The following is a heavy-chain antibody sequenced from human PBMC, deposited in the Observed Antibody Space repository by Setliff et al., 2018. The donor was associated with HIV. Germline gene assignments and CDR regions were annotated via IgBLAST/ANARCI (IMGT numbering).Heavy chain of an antibody. CDR1: GGSISSSSYY. CDR3: ARDFNFWSGYYTQSWFDA. J-gene: IGHJ5*02. CDR2: IYYSGST. Sequence: PSETLSLTCTVSGGSISSSSYYWGWIRQPPGKGLEWIGSIYYSGSTYCNPSLKSRVTISVDTSKNQFSLKLSSVTAADTAVYYCARDFNFWSGYYTQSWFDAWGQGTLVTVSS. V-gene: IGHV4-39*02. D-gene: IGHD3-3*01.